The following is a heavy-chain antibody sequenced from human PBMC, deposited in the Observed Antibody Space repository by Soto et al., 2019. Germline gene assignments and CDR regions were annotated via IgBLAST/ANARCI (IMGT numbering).Heavy chain of an antibody. J-gene: IGHJ6*02. Sequence: SETLSLTCTVSDDFISSYYWNWIRQPAGKGLEWIGRVSTNGATNYNPSLESRVTMSVDTSKNQFSLKLTSVTAADTAVYFCARADYEILAGSYAMDVWGQGTTVTVSS. CDR2: VSTNGAT. D-gene: IGHD3-9*01. V-gene: IGHV4-4*07. CDR3: ARADYEILAGSYAMDV. CDR1: DDFISSYY.